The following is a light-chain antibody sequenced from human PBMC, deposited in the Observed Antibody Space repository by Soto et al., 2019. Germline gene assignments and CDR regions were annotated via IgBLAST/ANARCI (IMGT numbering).Light chain of an antibody. CDR1: QSVDNY. CDR3: QQRSNRPRFT. CDR2: DVS. Sequence: EIVLTQSPATLSLSPGERATLSCRASQSVDNYLAWYQQKPGQAPRLLIYDVSNRATGTPARFSGSGSGTDFTLSISSLEPEDFVVYYCQQRSNRPRFTFGPGTKVDIK. V-gene: IGKV3-11*01. J-gene: IGKJ3*01.